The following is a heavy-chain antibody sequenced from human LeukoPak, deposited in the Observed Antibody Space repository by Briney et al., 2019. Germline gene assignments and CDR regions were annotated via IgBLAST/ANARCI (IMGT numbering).Heavy chain of an antibody. CDR3: ARISSVWLKDFYYYMDV. D-gene: IGHD5-12*01. CDR1: GGSFSGYY. CDR2: INHSGST. V-gene: IGHV4-34*01. Sequence: KPSETLSLTCAVYGGSFSGYYWSWIRQPPGKGLEWIGEINHSGSTNYNPSLKSRVTISVDTSKNQFSLKLSSVTAADTAVYYCARISSVWLKDFYYYMDVWGKGTTVTVSS. J-gene: IGHJ6*03.